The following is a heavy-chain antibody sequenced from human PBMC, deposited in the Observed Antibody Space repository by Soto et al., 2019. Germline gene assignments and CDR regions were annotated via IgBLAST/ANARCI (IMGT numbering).Heavy chain of an antibody. J-gene: IGHJ1*01. V-gene: IGHV1-24*01. Sequence: ASVKVSCKVSGYTLTELSMHWVRQAPGKGLEWMGGFDPEDGETIYAQKFQGRVTMTEDTSTDTAYMELSSLRSEDTAVYYCATGNILTGYYHPPSYSGQGTLVPVSS. D-gene: IGHD3-9*01. CDR2: FDPEDGET. CDR1: GYTLTELS. CDR3: ATGNILTGYYHPPSY.